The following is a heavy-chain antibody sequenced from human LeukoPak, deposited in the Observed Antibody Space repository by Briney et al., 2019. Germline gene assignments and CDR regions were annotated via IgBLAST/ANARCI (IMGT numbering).Heavy chain of an antibody. J-gene: IGHJ4*02. CDR1: GFIFTNYF. V-gene: IGHV3-7*01. CDR2: IRHDGSEK. Sequence: GGSLRLSCAASGFIFTNYFMSWVRQAPGKGLEWVASIRHDGSEKYYVDSVRGRFTISRDNTMNSLYLQMSSLRAEDTAVYYCATDRGWRTSGYYLYYFEYWGQGTLVTYSS. D-gene: IGHD3-3*01. CDR3: ATDRGWRTSGYYLYYFEY.